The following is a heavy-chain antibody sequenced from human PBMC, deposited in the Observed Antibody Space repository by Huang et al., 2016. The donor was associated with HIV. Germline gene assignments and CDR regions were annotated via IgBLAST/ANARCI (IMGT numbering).Heavy chain of an antibody. Sequence: EVQLVESGGNLVKPGGSLRLYCAASGFSFSSYCMNWVRQAPGKGLEWVSSISSSSSYIYYADSVKGRFTISRDNAKNSLYLQMSSLRAEDTAVYYCATAPPYYYDSSGYYYGQDYWGQGTLVTVSS. V-gene: IGHV3-21*01. D-gene: IGHD3-22*01. CDR3: ATAPPYYYDSSGYYYGQDY. CDR2: ISSSSSYI. J-gene: IGHJ4*02. CDR1: GFSFSSYC.